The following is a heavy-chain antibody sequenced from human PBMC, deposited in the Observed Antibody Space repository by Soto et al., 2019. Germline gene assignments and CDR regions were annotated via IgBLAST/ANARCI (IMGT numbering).Heavy chain of an antibody. CDR1: GFTFRSYW. D-gene: IGHD3-3*01. Sequence: GRSLRLSCATSGFTFRSYWMTWVRQAPGKGPEWVANIKPDGSEKQYVDSVKGRFTVSRDNAKKSLDLQMNSLRVEDTAVYYCARAEDYDFWSGPPKYFDNWGQGTQVTVSS. CDR2: IKPDGSEK. J-gene: IGHJ4*02. CDR3: ARAEDYDFWSGPPKYFDN. V-gene: IGHV3-7*03.